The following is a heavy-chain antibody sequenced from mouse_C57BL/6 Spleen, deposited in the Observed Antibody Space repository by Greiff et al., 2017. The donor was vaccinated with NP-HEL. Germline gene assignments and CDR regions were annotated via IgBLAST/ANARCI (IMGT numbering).Heavy chain of an antibody. J-gene: IGHJ3*01. D-gene: IGHD1-1*01. CDR1: GYSITSGYY. CDR2: ISYDGSN. Sequence: EVQVVESGPGLVKPSQSLSLTCSVTGYSITSGYYWNWIRQFPGNKLEWMGYISYDGSNNYNPSLKNRISITRDTSKNQFFLKLNSVTTEDTATYYCARGEDYGSSSFAYWGQGTLVTVSA. CDR3: ARGEDYGSSSFAY. V-gene: IGHV3-6*01.